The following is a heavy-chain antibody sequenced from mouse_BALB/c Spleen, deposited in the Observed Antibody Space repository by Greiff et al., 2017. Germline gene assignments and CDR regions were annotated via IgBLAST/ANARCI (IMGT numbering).Heavy chain of an antibody. CDR3: ARGLYYGNYPAMDY. J-gene: IGHJ4*01. CDR1: GYTFTSYY. Sequence: QVQLQQSGPELVKPGASVRISCKASGYTFTSYYIHWVKQRPGQGLEWIGWIYPGNVNTKYNEKFKGKATLTADKSSSTAYMQLSSLTSEDSAVYFCARGLYYGNYPAMDYWGQGTSVTVSS. D-gene: IGHD2-1*01. CDR2: IYPGNVNT. V-gene: IGHV1S56*01.